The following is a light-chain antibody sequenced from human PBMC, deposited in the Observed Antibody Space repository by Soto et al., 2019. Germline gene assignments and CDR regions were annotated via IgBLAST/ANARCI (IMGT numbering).Light chain of an antibody. CDR3: CSYTGIHTYA. J-gene: IGLJ1*01. CDR1: SSDVGAYVY. V-gene: IGLV2-11*01. CDR2: DVY. Sequence: QSVLTQPRSVSGSPGQSVTISCTGTSSDVGAYVYVSWYQNQPGSAPKLIIYDVYKRPSGVPDRFSGSKSGDTASLTISGLQADDEADYYCCSYTGIHTYAFGTGTKVTVL.